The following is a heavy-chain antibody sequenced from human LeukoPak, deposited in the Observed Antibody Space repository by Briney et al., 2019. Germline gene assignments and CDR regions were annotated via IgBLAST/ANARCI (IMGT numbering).Heavy chain of an antibody. CDR3: ARIHSGGSYGDF. V-gene: IGHV4-31*03. D-gene: IGHD2-15*01. CDR1: GGSDRNAEYY. Sequence: SETLSLTCTVSGGSDRNAEYYLSWLREHPGKGLEWIGYIYYRGSTYYNPSLKSRLTISVDTSQNQFSLKLTSVTAADTAVYYCARIHSGGSYGDFWGPGTLVTVSS. J-gene: IGHJ4*02. CDR2: IYYRGST.